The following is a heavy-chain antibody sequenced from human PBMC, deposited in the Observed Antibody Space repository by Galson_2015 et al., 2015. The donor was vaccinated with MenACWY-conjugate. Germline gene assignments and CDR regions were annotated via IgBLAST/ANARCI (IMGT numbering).Heavy chain of an antibody. CDR2: INSDVSST. CDR1: GFTFSSYW. D-gene: IGHD2-15*01. Sequence: SLRLSCAASGFTFSSYWMHWVRQAPGKGLVWVSHINSDVSSTSYADSVKGRFTISRDNAKNTLYLQMNSLRAEDTAVYYCARDHWGYCSGGSCYSDYWGQGTLVTASS. CDR3: ARDHWGYCSGGSCYSDY. J-gene: IGHJ4*02. V-gene: IGHV3-74*01.